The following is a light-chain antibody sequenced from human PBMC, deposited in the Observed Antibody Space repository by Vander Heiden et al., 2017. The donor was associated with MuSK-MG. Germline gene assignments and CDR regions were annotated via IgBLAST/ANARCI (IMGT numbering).Light chain of an antibody. CDR3: QQDDSSPLT. V-gene: IGKV3-20*01. Sequence: EILLTQAPGTMSLSPGDRATLSCRATQTVDSKYLAWYQQIPGQAPRLLIYGTSSRATGIPDRFSGSGSGTDFTLTISRLEPEDFAVYYCQQDDSSPLTFGGGTKVEIK. CDR1: QTVDSKY. CDR2: GTS. J-gene: IGKJ4*01.